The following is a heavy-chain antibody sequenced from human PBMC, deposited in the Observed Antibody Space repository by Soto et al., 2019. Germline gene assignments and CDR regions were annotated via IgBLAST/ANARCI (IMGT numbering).Heavy chain of an antibody. Sequence: GASVKVSCKASGYTFMSYPLHWVRQAPGQRPEWMGWINAGDDITQFSQKFQGRVTITRDTSASTAYMELSSLRSEDTAVYYCARDLGGWPDYWGQGTLVTVSS. V-gene: IGHV1-3*01. CDR3: ARDLGGWPDY. CDR2: INAGDDIT. J-gene: IGHJ4*02. CDR1: GYTFMSYP. D-gene: IGHD2-15*01.